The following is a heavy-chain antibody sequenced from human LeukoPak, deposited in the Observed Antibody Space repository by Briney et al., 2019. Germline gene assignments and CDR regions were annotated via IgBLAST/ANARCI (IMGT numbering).Heavy chain of an antibody. CDR3: ARGEQLVRYFQH. D-gene: IGHD6-6*01. CDR2: INHSGST. CDR1: GGSISGYY. Sequence: SETLSLTCTVSGGSISGYYWSWIRQPPGKGLEWIGEINHSGSTNYNPSLKSRVTISVDTSKNQFSLKLSSVTAADTAVYYCARGEQLVRYFQHWGQGTLVTVSS. V-gene: IGHV4-34*01. J-gene: IGHJ1*01.